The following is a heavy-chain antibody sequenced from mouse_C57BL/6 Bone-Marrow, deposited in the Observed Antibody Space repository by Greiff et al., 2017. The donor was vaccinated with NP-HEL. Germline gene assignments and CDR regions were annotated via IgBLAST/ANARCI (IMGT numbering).Heavy chain of an antibody. V-gene: IGHV5-6*01. J-gene: IGHJ2*01. CDR2: ISSGGSYT. CDR1: GFTFSSYG. CDR3: ASRGY. Sequence: VQLQQSGGDLVKPGGSLKLSCAASGFTFSSYGMSWVRQTPDKRLEWVATISSGGSYTYYPDSVKGRFTISRDNAKNTLYLQMSSLKSEDTAMYYCASRGYWGQGTTLTVSS.